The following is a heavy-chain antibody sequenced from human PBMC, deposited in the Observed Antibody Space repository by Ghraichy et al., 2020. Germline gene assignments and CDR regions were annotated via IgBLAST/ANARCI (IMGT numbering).Heavy chain of an antibody. CDR3: ARGNGSGSWVIDY. D-gene: IGHD6-13*01. CDR1: GFTFSDLT. CDR2: ISRFGDAT. J-gene: IGHJ4*02. V-gene: IGHV3-48*04. Sequence: GGSLRLSCAASGFTFSDLTMNWARQAPGKGLEWVSHISRFGDATYYADSVRGRFTISRDNVKNSLFLQMNNLRAEDTAVYYCARGNGSGSWVIDYWGQGTLVTVSS.